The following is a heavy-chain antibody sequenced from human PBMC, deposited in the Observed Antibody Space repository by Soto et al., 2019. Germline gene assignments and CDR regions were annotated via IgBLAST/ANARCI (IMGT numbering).Heavy chain of an antibody. CDR1: GYTFTSYY. Sequence: QVQLVQSGAEVRKPGASVRVFCKASGYTFTSYYMHWVRQAPGQGLEWMGMINPGSGRTTYTQKFQGRVTMTSDTSTSTVYMEVTSLRSEDTAVYYCAGRYSESSGRSGAFDLWGQGTLVTVSS. V-gene: IGHV1-46*01. CDR2: INPGSGRT. CDR3: AGRYSESSGRSGAFDL. D-gene: IGHD3-22*01. J-gene: IGHJ3*01.